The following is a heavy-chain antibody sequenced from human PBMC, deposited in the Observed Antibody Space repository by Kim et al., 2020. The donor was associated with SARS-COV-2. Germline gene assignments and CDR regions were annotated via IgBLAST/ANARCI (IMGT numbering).Heavy chain of an antibody. CDR2: K. Sequence: KYYTDSVKARFTISRTISKNTLYLQMDSLRAEDTAIYYCARDISYSSLDYWGQGTLVTVSS. CDR3: ARDISYSSLDY. D-gene: IGHD1-26*01. V-gene: IGHV3-33*01. J-gene: IGHJ4*02.